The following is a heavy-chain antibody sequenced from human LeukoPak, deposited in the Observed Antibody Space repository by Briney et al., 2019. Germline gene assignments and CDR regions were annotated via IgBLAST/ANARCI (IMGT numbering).Heavy chain of an antibody. CDR3: AMKPPGTHPFDY. D-gene: IGHD6-13*01. V-gene: IGHV3-23*01. CDR2: SGTVGDT. CDR1: GFTFGSYA. Sequence: GGSLRLSCAASGFTFGSYAMNWVRQAPGKGLEWVSASGTVGDTYYADSVRGRFTISRDNSKGTLDLQMTSLRAEDTAVYYCAMKPPGTHPFDYWGQGTLVTVSP. J-gene: IGHJ4*02.